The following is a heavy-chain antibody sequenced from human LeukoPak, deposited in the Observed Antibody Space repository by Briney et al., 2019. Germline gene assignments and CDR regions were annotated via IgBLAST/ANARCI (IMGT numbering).Heavy chain of an antibody. J-gene: IGHJ3*01. CDR1: DDSITSYY. Sequence: PSETLSLTCHVSDDSITSYYWPWIRQAAGKGLEWIGRVHTSGTTDYNPSLRSRVAMSIETPKNQFSLWLSSATAADTAVYYCARVGKRGFHFGYVRSDAFDVWGHGTMVAVSS. CDR2: VHTSGTT. V-gene: IGHV4-4*07. D-gene: IGHD5-18*01. CDR3: ARVGKRGFHFGYVRSDAFDV.